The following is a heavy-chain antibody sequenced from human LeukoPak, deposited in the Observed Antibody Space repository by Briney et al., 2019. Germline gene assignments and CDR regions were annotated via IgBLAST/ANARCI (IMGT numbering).Heavy chain of an antibody. J-gene: IGHJ6*03. D-gene: IGHD1-26*01. Sequence: GGSLRLSCTTSGFIFGDYAMNWVRQAPGKGLEWVGFIRSKVYGGTTEYAASVKGRFTISKDDSKSIAYLQMSSLKIEDAAVYYCTREVGSYLASDYYYYMDVWGKGTTVTISS. CDR1: GFIFGDYA. V-gene: IGHV3-49*04. CDR3: TREVGSYLASDYYYYMDV. CDR2: IRSKVYGGTT.